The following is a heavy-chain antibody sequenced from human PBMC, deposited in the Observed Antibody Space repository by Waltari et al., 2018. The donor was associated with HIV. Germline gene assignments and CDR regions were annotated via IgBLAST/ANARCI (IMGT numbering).Heavy chain of an antibody. Sequence: EVQLLESGGGLVQPGGSLRLSCAASGFTFINYAMSWVRQAPGKGLEGVSGISGSGGSTYYADSVKGRFTISRENSKNTLYLQMNSLRAEDTALYYCAKDYSGSYTRGYSDYWGQGTLVTVSS. V-gene: IGHV3-23*01. CDR3: AKDYSGSYTRGYSDY. CDR1: GFTFINYA. CDR2: ISGSGGST. J-gene: IGHJ4*02. D-gene: IGHD1-26*01.